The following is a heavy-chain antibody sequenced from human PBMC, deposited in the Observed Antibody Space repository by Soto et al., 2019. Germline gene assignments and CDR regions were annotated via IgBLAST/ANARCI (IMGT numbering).Heavy chain of an antibody. CDR1: GGSISSSSYY. CDR2: IYYSGST. CDR3: VRFYGFLLQYYFDY. D-gene: IGHD4-17*01. V-gene: IGHV4-39*01. J-gene: IGHJ4*02. Sequence: SETLSLTCTVSGGSISSSSYYWGWIRQPPGKGLEWIGSIYYSGSTYYNPSLKSRVTISVDTSKNQFSLNLSSVTAADTVVYYCVRFYGFLLQYYFDYWGQGTLVTVSS.